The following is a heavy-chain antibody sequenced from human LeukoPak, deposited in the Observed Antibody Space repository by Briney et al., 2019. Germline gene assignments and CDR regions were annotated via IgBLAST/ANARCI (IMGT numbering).Heavy chain of an antibody. CDR1: GGSISSGGYY. Sequence: SETLSLTCTVSGGSISSGGYYWSWIRQHPGKGLEWIGYIYYSGSTYYNPSLKSRVTISVDTSKNQFSLKLSSVTAADTAVYYCASSAKNGYDYWGQGTLVTVSS. CDR2: IYYSGST. V-gene: IGHV4-31*03. CDR3: ASSAKNGYDY. J-gene: IGHJ4*02. D-gene: IGHD2-15*01.